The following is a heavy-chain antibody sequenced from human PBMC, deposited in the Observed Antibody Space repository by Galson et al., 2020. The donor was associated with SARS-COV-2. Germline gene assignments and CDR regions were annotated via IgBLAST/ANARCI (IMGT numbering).Heavy chain of an antibody. CDR1: GGTFSSYA. V-gene: IGHV1-69*01. CDR3: ARDGYSSSWYVKGDSYYFDY. Sequence: KISCKASGGTFSSYAISWVRQAPGQGPEWLGGIIPIFGTANYAQKFQGRVTITADESTSTAYMELSSLRSEDTAVYYCARDGYSSSWYVKGDSYYFDYWGQGTLVTVSS. CDR2: IIPIFGTA. J-gene: IGHJ4*02. D-gene: IGHD6-13*01.